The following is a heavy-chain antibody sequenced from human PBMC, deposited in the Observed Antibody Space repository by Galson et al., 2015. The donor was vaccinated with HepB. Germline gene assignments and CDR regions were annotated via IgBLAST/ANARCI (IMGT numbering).Heavy chain of an antibody. J-gene: IGHJ4*02. CDR3: ARDCGRAAAGTLGY. Sequence: SVKVSCKASGYTFTSYAMHWVRQAPGQRLEWMGWINAGNGNTKYSQKFQGRVTITRDTSASTAYMELSSLRSEDTAVYYCARDCGRAAAGTLGYWGQGTLVTVSS. V-gene: IGHV1-3*01. D-gene: IGHD6-13*01. CDR1: GYTFTSYA. CDR2: INAGNGNT.